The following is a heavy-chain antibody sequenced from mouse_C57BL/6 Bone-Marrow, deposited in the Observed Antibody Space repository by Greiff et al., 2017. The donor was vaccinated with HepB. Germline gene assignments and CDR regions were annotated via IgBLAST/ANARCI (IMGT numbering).Heavy chain of an antibody. CDR3: TTWGGYAMDD. CDR2: IEPENGDT. J-gene: IGHJ4*01. Sequence: EVQLQQSGAELVRPGASVKFSCTASGFNIKDDYMHWVKQRPEQGLEWIGWIEPENGDTEYASKFQGKATITADTSSNTVYLQLSSLTSEDTAVYYCTTWGGYAMDDGGRGTSVTVSA. V-gene: IGHV14-4*01. CDR1: GFNIKDDY.